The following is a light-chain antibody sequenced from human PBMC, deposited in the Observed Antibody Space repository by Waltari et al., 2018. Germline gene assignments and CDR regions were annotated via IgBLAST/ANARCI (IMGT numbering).Light chain of an antibody. CDR2: GAS. CDR1: QSSSRA. J-gene: IGKJ1*01. V-gene: IGKV3-20*01. Sequence: SCRASQSSSRALTWYQQKPGQAPRLLIYGASTRAPGIPDRFSGSGSGTDFSLTISRLEPDDFAVYYCQHYLRLPVTFGQGTTVEI. CDR3: QHYLRLPVT.